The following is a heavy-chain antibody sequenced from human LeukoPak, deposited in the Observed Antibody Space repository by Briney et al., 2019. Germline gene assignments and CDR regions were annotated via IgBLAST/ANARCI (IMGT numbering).Heavy chain of an antibody. Sequence: PGGSLRLCCAASGFIFNYHAINWVRHAPGKGLELGSGISGSGDNTYYAVYVKGPFTIARDNSRNSLFLQMNRLRAEDTAIYYCAKDRIDSGSYYYIDDWGQGPVVTVSA. D-gene: IGHD3-10*01. J-gene: IGHJ4*02. CDR1: GFIFNYHA. V-gene: IGHV3-23*01. CDR3: AKDRIDSGSYYYIDD. CDR2: ISGSGDNT.